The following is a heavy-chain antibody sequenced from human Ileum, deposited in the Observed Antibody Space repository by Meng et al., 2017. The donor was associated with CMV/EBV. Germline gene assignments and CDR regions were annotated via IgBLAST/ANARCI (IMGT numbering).Heavy chain of an antibody. CDR3: ARVPRRLTIRGYFDY. V-gene: IGHV4-34*01. D-gene: IGHD5-24*01. J-gene: IGHJ4*02. Sequence: QVPLQRWGAGLLEPSETLSLTCAVYGGSFSGYYGSWIRQPPGKGLEWIGEINHSGSTNYNPSLKSRVTISVDTSKNQFSLKLSSVTAADTAVYYCARVPRRLTIRGYFDYWGQGTLVTVSS. CDR2: INHSGST. CDR1: GGSFSGYY.